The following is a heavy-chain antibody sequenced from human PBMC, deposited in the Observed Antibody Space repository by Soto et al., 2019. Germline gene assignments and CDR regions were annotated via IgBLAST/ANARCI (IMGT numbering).Heavy chain of an antibody. CDR3: ARDFMTTVTTNWFDP. Sequence: SVKVSWQTSGGTISSYAVSWVRQAPGQGLEWMGGIIPIFGTANYAQKFQGRVTITADESTSTAYMELSSLRSEDTAVYYCARDFMTTVTTNWFDPWGQGTLVTVSS. D-gene: IGHD4-17*01. J-gene: IGHJ5*02. CDR2: IIPIFGTA. V-gene: IGHV1-69*13. CDR1: GGTISSYA.